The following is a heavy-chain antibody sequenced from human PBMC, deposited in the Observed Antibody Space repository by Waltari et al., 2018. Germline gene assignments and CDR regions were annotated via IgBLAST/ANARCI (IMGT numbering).Heavy chain of an antibody. CDR2: IYHRDTG. CDR1: GASITYGFY. Sequence: QVQLQESGPGLVKPSETLSLTCSVSGASITYGFYWAWIRQPPGKGLEYIGNIYHRDTGDYNPSLQSRVTMSVDTSKNQFALELRSVTAADTAIYYCARDRTRRLDPWGQGILVTVSS. V-gene: IGHV4-38-2*02. J-gene: IGHJ5*02. D-gene: IGHD6-25*01. CDR3: ARDRTRRLDP.